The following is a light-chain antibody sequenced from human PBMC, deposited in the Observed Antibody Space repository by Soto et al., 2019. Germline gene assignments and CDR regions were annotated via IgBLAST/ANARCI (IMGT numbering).Light chain of an antibody. Sequence: QSALTQPASVSGSPGQSITISCTGTSSDVGGYNYVSWYQQHPGKATKLMIYEVSNRPSGVSNRFSGSKSGSTASLTISGLQAEDEADYYCSSYTSSSTPVFGTGTNVTAL. CDR2: EVS. J-gene: IGLJ1*01. CDR3: SSYTSSSTPV. CDR1: SSDVGGYNY. V-gene: IGLV2-14*01.